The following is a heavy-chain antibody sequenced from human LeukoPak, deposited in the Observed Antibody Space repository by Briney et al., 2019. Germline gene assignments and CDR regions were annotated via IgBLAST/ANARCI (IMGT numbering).Heavy chain of an antibody. J-gene: IGHJ4*02. Sequence: SETLSLTCTVSGGSISSSSYYWGWIRQPPGKGLEWIGSIYHSGSTYYNPSLKSRVTISVDTSKNQFSLKLSSVTAADTAVYYCARASSSSWYYDYFDYRGQGTLVTVSS. CDR3: ARASSSSWYYDYFDY. D-gene: IGHD6-13*01. CDR2: IYHSGST. V-gene: IGHV4-39*07. CDR1: GGSISSSSYY.